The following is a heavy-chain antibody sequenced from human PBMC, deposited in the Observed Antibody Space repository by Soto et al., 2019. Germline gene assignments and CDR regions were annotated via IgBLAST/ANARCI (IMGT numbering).Heavy chain of an antibody. Sequence: PGGSLRLSCAASGFTFSSCAMHWVRQAPGKGLEWVAVISYDGSNKYYADSVKGRFTISRDNSKNTLYLQMNSLRAEDTAVYYCARVLGILTGYYPFDYWGQGTLVTVSS. CDR3: ARVLGILTGYYPFDY. J-gene: IGHJ4*02. CDR2: ISYDGSNK. CDR1: GFTFSSCA. D-gene: IGHD3-9*01. V-gene: IGHV3-30-3*01.